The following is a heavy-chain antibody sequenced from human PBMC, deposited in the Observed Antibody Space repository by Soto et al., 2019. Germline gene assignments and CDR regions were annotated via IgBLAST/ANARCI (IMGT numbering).Heavy chain of an antibody. CDR2: INQDGSEK. Sequence: EVQLVESGGGLVQPGGSLRLSCAASGFSFSSYWMTWVRQAPGQGLEWVANINQDGSEKYDVDSVKGRFTISRDNAKNSLYLQMNSLRAEDTAVYYCASEGSGYYYYYMDVWGKGTTVTVSS. CDR3: ASEGSGYYYYYMDV. CDR1: GFSFSSYW. J-gene: IGHJ6*03. D-gene: IGHD6-25*01. V-gene: IGHV3-7*03.